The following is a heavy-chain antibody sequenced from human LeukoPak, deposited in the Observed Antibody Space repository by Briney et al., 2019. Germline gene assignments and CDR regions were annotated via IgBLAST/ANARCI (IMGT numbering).Heavy chain of an antibody. D-gene: IGHD6-6*01. CDR2: IYYSGST. J-gene: IGHJ4*02. CDR3: ARRMYGSSLDY. CDR1: GGSISNYY. Sequence: SETLSLTCTVSGGSISNYYWSWIRQPPGKGLEWIAFIYYSGSTTYNPSLKSRVTISVDTSKNQFSLKLSSVTAADTAVYYCARRMYGSSLDYWGQGTLVTVSS. V-gene: IGHV4-59*08.